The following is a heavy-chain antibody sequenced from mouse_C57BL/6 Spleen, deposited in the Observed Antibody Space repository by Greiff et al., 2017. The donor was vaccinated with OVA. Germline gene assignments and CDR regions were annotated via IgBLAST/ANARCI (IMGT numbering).Heavy chain of an antibody. CDR1: GFTFSDYG. V-gene: IGHV5-17*01. D-gene: IGHD4-1*01. Sequence: DVMLVESGGGLVKPGGSLKLSCAASGFTFSDYGMHWVRQAPEKGLEWVAYISSGSSTIYYADTVKGRFTISRDNAKNTLFLQMTSLRSEDTAMYYCARGGLTGSYFDYWGQGTTLTVSS. CDR3: ARGGLTGSYFDY. J-gene: IGHJ2*01. CDR2: ISSGSSTI.